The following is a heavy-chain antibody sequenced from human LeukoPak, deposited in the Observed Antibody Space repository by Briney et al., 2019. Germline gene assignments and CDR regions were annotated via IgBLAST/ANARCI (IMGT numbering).Heavy chain of an antibody. V-gene: IGHV4-4*07. CDR1: GGSISSYY. J-gene: IGHJ4*02. CDR2: IYTSGST. D-gene: IGHD3-16*01. Sequence: SETLSLTCTVSGGSISSYYWSWIRQPPGKGLEWIGRIYTSGSTNYNPSLKSRVTISVDTSENQFSLRLSSVTAADTAVYYCARADNWGYFDYWGQGTLVTVSS. CDR3: ARADNWGYFDY.